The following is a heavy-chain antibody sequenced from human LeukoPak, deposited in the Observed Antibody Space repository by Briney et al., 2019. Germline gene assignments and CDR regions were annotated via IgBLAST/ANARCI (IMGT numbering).Heavy chain of an antibody. J-gene: IGHJ4*02. Sequence: GGSLRLSCAASEFTFSSYAMSWVRQAPEKGLEWVAYISGGGIGTYYADSVKGRFTISRDNSKNTMYVQMNSLRDDHTVVYFCAKGSGSSTHLPSARFDYWGQGTTVTVSS. D-gene: IGHD2-2*01. V-gene: IGHV3-23*01. CDR2: ISGGGIGT. CDR3: AKGSGSSTHLPSARFDY. CDR1: EFTFSSYA.